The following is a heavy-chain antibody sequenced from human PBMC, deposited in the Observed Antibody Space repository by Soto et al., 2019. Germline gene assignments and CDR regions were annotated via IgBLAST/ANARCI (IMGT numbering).Heavy chain of an antibody. CDR1: GGTFSSYA. V-gene: IGHV1-69*13. J-gene: IGHJ6*02. CDR3: ARGGLGYCTNGVCPDYYYYGMDV. CDR2: IIPIFGTA. Sequence: GASVKVSCKASGGTFSSYAISWVRQAPGQGLEWMGGIIPIFGTANYAQKFQGRVTITADESTSTAYMELSSLRSEDTAVYYCARGGLGYCTNGVCPDYYYYGMDVWGQGTTVTVSS. D-gene: IGHD2-8*01.